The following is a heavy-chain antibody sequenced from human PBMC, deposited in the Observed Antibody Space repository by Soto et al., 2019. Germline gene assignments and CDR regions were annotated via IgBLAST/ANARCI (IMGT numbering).Heavy chain of an antibody. CDR1: GESISSYY. V-gene: IGHV4-4*07. Sequence: PSETLSLTCTVSGESISSYYWSWIRQPAGKGLEWIGRICISGSTDYNPSLKSRVSMSVDRSKNQFSLRLTSVTAADTAVYYCVRDCSVGGCYSDYGMDVWGQGTTVTVSS. J-gene: IGHJ6*02. D-gene: IGHD2-15*01. CDR3: VRDCSVGGCYSDYGMDV. CDR2: ICISGST.